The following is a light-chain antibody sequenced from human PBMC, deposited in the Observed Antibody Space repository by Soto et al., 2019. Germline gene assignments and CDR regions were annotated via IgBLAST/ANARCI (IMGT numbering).Light chain of an antibody. CDR3: SSYTVSTPVV. Sequence: QSALTLPDSVSGSPGQSITISCTGTSSDVGGYNYVSWYQQHPGKAPRLMIYEVSNRPSGVSNRFSGSKSGNTASLTISGLPAEDEADYYCSSYTVSTPVVFGGGTKVTVL. CDR2: EVS. J-gene: IGLJ3*02. V-gene: IGLV2-14*01. CDR1: SSDVGGYNY.